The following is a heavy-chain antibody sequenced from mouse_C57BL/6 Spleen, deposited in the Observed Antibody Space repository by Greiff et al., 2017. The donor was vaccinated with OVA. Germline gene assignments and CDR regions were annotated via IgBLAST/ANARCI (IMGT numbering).Heavy chain of an antibody. D-gene: IGHD2-4*01. CDR2: ISDGGSYT. J-gene: IGHJ3*01. V-gene: IGHV5-4*01. Sequence: EVQGVESGGGLVKPGGSLKLSCAASGFTFSSYAMSWVRQTPEKRLEWVATISDGGSYTYYPDNVKGRFTISRDNAKNNLYLQMSHLKSEDTAMYYCARDFYDYEAWFAYGGQGTRVTVSA. CDR3: ARDFYDYEAWFAY. CDR1: GFTFSSYA.